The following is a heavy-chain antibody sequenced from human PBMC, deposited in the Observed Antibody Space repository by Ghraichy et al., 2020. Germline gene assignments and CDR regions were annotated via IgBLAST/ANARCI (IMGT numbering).Heavy chain of an antibody. V-gene: IGHV3-48*02. CDR3: ARASTVVRFYYYDGMDV. CDR1: GFTFGSYT. J-gene: IGHJ6*02. CDR2: ITSSSRSI. Sequence: GGSLRLSCVGSGFTFGSYTMNWVRQSPGKGLEWISYITSSSRSIFYADSVKGRFTISRDNAQNSLSLQMNSLRDEDTAIYYCARASTVVRFYYYDGMDVWGQGTTVPVSS. D-gene: IGHD4-23*01.